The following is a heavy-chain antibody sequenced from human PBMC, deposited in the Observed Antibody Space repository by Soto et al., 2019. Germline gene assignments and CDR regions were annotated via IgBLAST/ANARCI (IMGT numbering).Heavy chain of an antibody. CDR2: INPYSGGT. D-gene: IGHD1-26*01. Sequence: ASVKVSCKASGYTFTGYYMHWVRQAPGKGIEWMGWINPYSGGTNYAQKFQGWVTMTRETSNNTAYMALNRLRSDHTAVYYSARDSGSFNWFDPWGQGTLVTVSS. CDR1: GYTFTGYY. J-gene: IGHJ5*02. CDR3: ARDSGSFNWFDP. V-gene: IGHV1-2*04.